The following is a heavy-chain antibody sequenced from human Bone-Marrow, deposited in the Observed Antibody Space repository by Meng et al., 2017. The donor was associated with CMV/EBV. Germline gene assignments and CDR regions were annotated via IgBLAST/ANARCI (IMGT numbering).Heavy chain of an antibody. D-gene: IGHD2-2*01. CDR1: GGSISSSSYY. Sequence: SETLSLTCTVSGGSISSSSYYWGWIRQPPGKGLEFIGTIYYSVNTYYNPSLKCRVTISVDTSKNQFSLKLSSVTAADTAVYYCARGIIPAAADFHNWGQGTLVTVSS. V-gene: IGHV4-39*07. CDR3: ARGIIPAAADFHN. J-gene: IGHJ4*02. CDR2: IYYSVNT.